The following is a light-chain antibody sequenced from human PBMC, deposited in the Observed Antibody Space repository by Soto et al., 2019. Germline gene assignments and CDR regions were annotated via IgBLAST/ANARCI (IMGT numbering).Light chain of an antibody. CDR1: SSDVGGYNY. V-gene: IGLV2-8*01. CDR2: EVT. CDR3: SSYAASNNFSCV. J-gene: IGLJ3*02. Sequence: QSALTQPPSASGSPGQSVTISCTGTSSDVGGYNYVSWYQQYPGRAPKLMIYEVTKRPSGVPDRFSGSKSGNTASLTVSGLQAGDEADYYCSSYAASNNFSCVLGGGTKLTV.